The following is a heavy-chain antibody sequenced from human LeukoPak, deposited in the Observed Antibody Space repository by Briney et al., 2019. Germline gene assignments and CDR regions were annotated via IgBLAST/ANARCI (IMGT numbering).Heavy chain of an antibody. V-gene: IGHV4-39*01. Sequence: PSETLSLTCTVSGGSISSSSYYWGWIRQPPGKGLEWIGSIYYSGSTSYNPSLKSRVTIPVDTSKNQFSLKLGSVTAADTAVYYCARNASDSGTSYFDYWGKGTLVTVSS. J-gene: IGHJ4*02. CDR3: ARNASDSGTSYFDY. CDR2: IYYSGST. D-gene: IGHD1-26*01. CDR1: GGSISSSSYY.